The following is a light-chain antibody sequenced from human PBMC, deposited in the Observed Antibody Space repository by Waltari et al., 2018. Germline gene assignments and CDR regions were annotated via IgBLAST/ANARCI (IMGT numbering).Light chain of an antibody. CDR2: KAS. CDR1: ESISSW. V-gene: IGKV1-5*03. Sequence: DIQMTQSPSTLSASVGDRVTISCRASESISSWLAWYQQRPGKAPRLLIYKASRLESGVPSMFSGSGSGTEFTLTITSLQPDDFATYYCQQYDTFSATFGPGTTVEI. CDR3: QQYDTFSAT. J-gene: IGKJ1*01.